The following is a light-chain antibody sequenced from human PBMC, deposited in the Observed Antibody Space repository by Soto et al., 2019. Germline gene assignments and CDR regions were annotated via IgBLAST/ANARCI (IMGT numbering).Light chain of an antibody. CDR3: QSYDSSLSGSV. CDR2: GNS. V-gene: IGLV1-40*01. CDR1: SSNIGAGYD. J-gene: IGLJ7*01. Sequence: QSVLTQPPSVSGAPGQRVTIAWTETSSNIGAGYDVHWYQQLPGTAPKLLIYGNSNRPSGVPDRFSGSKSGTSASLAITGLQAEDEADYYCQSYDSSLSGSVFGGGTQLTVL.